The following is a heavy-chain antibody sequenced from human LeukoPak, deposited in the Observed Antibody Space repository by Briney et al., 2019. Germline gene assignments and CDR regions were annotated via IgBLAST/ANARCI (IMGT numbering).Heavy chain of an antibody. Sequence: SETLSLTCAVSGYSISSGYYWGWIRQPPGKGLEWIGSIYHSGSTYYDPSLKSRVTISVDTSKNQFSLKLSSVTAADAAIYYCARERSSSSDYWGQGTLVTVSS. CDR3: ARERSSSSDY. V-gene: IGHV4-38-2*02. CDR2: IYHSGST. CDR1: GYSISSGYY. J-gene: IGHJ4*02. D-gene: IGHD6-6*01.